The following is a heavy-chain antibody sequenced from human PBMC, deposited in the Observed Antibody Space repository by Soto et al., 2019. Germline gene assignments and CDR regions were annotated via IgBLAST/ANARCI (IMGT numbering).Heavy chain of an antibody. V-gene: IGHV4-30-4*01. Sequence: QVRLQESGPGLVKPSQTLSLPCSVSGVSISSADFYWSWIRQPPGKALEWLGDMSYSGSTYYNPSLPSRITMSLATAKNHFSLTLTSVTAADTAVYFCSRGIIDYFDTSRSGYGLDVWGQGTAVSVSS. CDR3: SRGIIDYFDTSRSGYGLDV. CDR2: MSYSGST. J-gene: IGHJ6*02. CDR1: GVSISSADFY. D-gene: IGHD3-22*01.